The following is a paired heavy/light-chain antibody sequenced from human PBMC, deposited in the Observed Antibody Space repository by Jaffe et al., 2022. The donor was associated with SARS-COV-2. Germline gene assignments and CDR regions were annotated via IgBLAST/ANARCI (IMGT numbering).Light chain of an antibody. CDR2: GAS. V-gene: IGKV3-20*01. CDR1: QSVNSRN. CDR3: QQYGSSSTWT. J-gene: IGKJ1*01. Sequence: EIVLTQSPGTLSLSPGERATLSCRASQSVNSRNFAWYQQKPGQAPRLLFYGASTRATGIPDRFSGSGSGTDFTLTISRLEPEDFAVYYCQQYGSSSTWTFGQGTKVEIK.
Heavy chain of an antibody. Sequence: QVQLVQSGSDLKKPGASVKVSCKASGYTFTTYAINWVRQAPGQGLEWMGWINTITGNPTYAQGFTGRFVFSLDTSLSTAYLQISSLEAEDTAVYFCARARYDVTPIWGQGTLVTVSS. D-gene: IGHD3-22*01. V-gene: IGHV7-4-1*02. J-gene: IGHJ4*02. CDR3: ARARYDVTPI. CDR2: INTITGNP. CDR1: GYTFTTYA.